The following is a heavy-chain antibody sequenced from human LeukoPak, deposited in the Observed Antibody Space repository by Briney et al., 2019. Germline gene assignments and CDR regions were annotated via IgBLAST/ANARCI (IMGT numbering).Heavy chain of an antibody. Sequence: GGFLRLSCAASGFTFSDSYMTSVRQAPGKGVEWVAYISGSGHDINYSDSVKGRFTISRDNAKNSLYLQMSSLRVEDTAVYYCTRDPRHFDSCGQGTLVTVSS. D-gene: IGHD6-6*01. CDR2: ISGSGHDI. J-gene: IGHJ5*01. V-gene: IGHV3-11*04. CDR3: TRDPRHFDS. CDR1: GFTFSDSY.